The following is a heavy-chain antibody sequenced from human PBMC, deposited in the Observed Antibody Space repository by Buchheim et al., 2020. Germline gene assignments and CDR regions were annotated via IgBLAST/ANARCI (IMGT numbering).Heavy chain of an antibody. CDR2: IRSKANTYAT. Sequence: EVQLVESGGGLVQPGGSLKLSCAASGFTFSGSAIHWVRQATGKGLEWVGRIRSKANTYATAYAASVKGRFTISRDDSKITAYLQMNSLKTEDTAVYYCTSNNWNDVDPYYDYFDYWGQGTL. D-gene: IGHD1-20*01. J-gene: IGHJ4*02. V-gene: IGHV3-73*02. CDR1: GFTFSGSA. CDR3: TSNNWNDVDPYYDYFDY.